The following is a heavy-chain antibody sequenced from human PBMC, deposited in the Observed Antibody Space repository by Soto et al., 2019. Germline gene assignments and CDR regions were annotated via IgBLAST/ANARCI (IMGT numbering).Heavy chain of an antibody. D-gene: IGHD3-22*01. CDR2: VRAYNGNT. CDR3: ARDSRDRLALSYIDV. J-gene: IGHJ6*03. CDR1: GETFTSNG. Sequence: AVKVSSKAPGETFTSNGLSWPEHAPGQGLEWMGWVRAYNGNTNYAQKLQGRVTMTTDTSTSTAYMELRSLRSDDTAVYYCARDSRDRLALSYIDVWGKGTTVTVSS. V-gene: IGHV1-18*01.